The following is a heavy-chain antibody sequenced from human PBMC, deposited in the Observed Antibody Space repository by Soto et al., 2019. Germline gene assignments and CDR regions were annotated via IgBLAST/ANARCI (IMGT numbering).Heavy chain of an antibody. D-gene: IGHD1-7*01. CDR1: GFSFDDYT. Sequence: EVQLLESGGGLLQPGRSLRLSCAASGFSFDDYTMHWVRQVPGKGLEWVSGISWNSDKIGYADSVKGRFTISRDNAKNSLYLQMNSLRVEDTALYYCAKDLLELRSFYAMDVWGQGTTVTVSS. V-gene: IGHV3-9*01. CDR3: AKDLLELRSFYAMDV. CDR2: ISWNSDKI. J-gene: IGHJ6*02.